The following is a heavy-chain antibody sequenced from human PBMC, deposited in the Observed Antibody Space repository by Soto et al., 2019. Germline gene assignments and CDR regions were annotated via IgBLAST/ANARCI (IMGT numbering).Heavy chain of an antibody. CDR2: IYYSGST. CDR1: GGSISSGGYY. V-gene: IGHV4-31*03. Sequence: QVQLQESGPGLVKPSQTLSLTCTVSGGSISSGGYYWSWIRQHPGKGLEWIGYIYYSGSTYYNPSLKSRVTISVDTSKNQCSLKLSSVTAADTAVYYCARGPEYCSGGSCYSDPGFDYWGQGTLVTVSS. CDR3: ARGPEYCSGGSCYSDPGFDY. D-gene: IGHD2-15*01. J-gene: IGHJ4*02.